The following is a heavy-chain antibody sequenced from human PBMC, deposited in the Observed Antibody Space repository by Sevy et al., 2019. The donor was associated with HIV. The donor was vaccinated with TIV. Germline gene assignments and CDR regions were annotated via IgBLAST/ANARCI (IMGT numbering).Heavy chain of an antibody. CDR3: TTVRAGLGDRLEFYFDF. D-gene: IGHD3-16*01. V-gene: IGHV3-15*01. CDR2: IKTKSDGGTT. Sequence: GGSLRLSCVTSGFTFSNAWMSWVRQGPGKGLEWVGHIKTKSDGGTTDFASSVKGRFIISRDDSKETVYLQMTSLKTDDTAVYYCTTVRAGLGDRLEFYFDFWGQGTLVTVSS. J-gene: IGHJ4*02. CDR1: GFTFSNAW.